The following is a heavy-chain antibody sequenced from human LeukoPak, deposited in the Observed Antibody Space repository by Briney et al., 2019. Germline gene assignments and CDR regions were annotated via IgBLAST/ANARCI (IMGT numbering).Heavy chain of an antibody. V-gene: IGHV3-30*02. D-gene: IGHD3-10*01. CDR2: IRYDGSDE. Sequence: PGGSLRLSCAASGFTFSSYGMHWVRQAPGKGLEWVAFIRYDGSDEYYADSVKGRFTISRDNSKDTLYLQMNSLRAEDTAVYYCASVGGGSGKFDYWGQGTLVTVSS. CDR3: ASVGGGSGKFDY. J-gene: IGHJ4*02. CDR1: GFTFSSYG.